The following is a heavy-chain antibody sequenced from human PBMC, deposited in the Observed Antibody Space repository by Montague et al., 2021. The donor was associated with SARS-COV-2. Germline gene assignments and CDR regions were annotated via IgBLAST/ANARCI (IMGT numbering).Heavy chain of an antibody. Sequence: SLRLSCAASGFSFSAYPMHWVRQAPGKGLVSVSVLSFDGRNQYYADSVKGRFTTSRDNSRNTLFLQMNDLRPEDTAVYYCARTQWADILTGSGALQLWGQGTLVTVSS. CDR3: ARTQWADILTGSGALQL. CDR1: GFSFSAYP. J-gene: IGHJ4*02. D-gene: IGHD3-9*01. V-gene: IGHV3-30*01. CDR2: LSFDGRNQ.